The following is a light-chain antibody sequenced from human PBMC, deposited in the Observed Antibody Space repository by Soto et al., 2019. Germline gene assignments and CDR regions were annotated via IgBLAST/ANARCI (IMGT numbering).Light chain of an antibody. CDR2: IDD. Sequence: QPVLTQPPSLSGTPGQRVTISCSGSTSNIAGNTVHWYQHLPETAPKLLIYIDDQRPSGVPDRFSGSKSGTSASLAISVLQSEDEADYYCATWDDSLNAAVFGGGTQLTVL. J-gene: IGLJ7*01. CDR1: TSNIAGNT. V-gene: IGLV1-44*01. CDR3: ATWDDSLNAAV.